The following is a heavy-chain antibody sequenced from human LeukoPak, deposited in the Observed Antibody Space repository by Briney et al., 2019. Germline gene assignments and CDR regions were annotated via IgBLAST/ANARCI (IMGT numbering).Heavy chain of an antibody. Sequence: GGSLRLSCVSSELTFGGYSMYWVRQAPGKGLEWVSGISGRGEITYYSDSVKGRFTISGDISKNTLDLQMNSLRVEDTAVYYCARGQTFESRLDYWGQGTLVTVSS. D-gene: IGHD3-9*01. CDR2: ISGRGEIT. J-gene: IGHJ4*02. V-gene: IGHV3-23*01. CDR3: ARGQTFESRLDY. CDR1: ELTFGGYS.